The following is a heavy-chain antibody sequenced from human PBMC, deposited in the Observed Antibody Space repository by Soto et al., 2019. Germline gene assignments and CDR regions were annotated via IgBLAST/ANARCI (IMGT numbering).Heavy chain of an antibody. J-gene: IGHJ5*02. CDR3: ARDPIAAACRRPGWFDP. CDR2: ISYDGSNK. D-gene: IGHD6-13*01. V-gene: IGHV3-30-3*01. Sequence: QVQLVESGGGVVQPGRSLRLSCAASGFTFSSYAMHWVRQAPGKGLEWVAVISYDGSNKYYADSVKGRFTISRDNSKNTLYRQRNSLRAEDTAVYYWARDPIAAACRRPGWFDPWGQGTLVTVSS. CDR1: GFTFSSYA.